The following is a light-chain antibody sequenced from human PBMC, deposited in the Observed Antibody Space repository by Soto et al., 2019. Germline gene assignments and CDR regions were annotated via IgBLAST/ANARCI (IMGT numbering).Light chain of an antibody. CDR2: TNN. V-gene: IGLV1-44*01. CDR3: ASWDDSRKGV. J-gene: IGLJ1*01. CDR1: TSNIESHT. Sequence: QSVLTQPPSASGTPGQRITISCSGTTSNIESHTVNWYQQVPGTAPKLLINTNNQRPSGVPARFSGFKSGASASLAINGLQSEDEATYYCASWDDSRKGVFGTGTKLTVL.